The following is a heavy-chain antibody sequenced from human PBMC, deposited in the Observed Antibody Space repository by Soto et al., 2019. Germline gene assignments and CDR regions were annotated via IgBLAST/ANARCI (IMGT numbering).Heavy chain of an antibody. CDR2: IGTSGGDT. D-gene: IGHD6-13*01. CDR1: GFTFRNFA. V-gene: IGHV3-23*01. J-gene: IGHJ4*02. CDR3: IKSSRTLGDS. Sequence: EVQRLESGGGLVQPWWSLRLSCAASGFTFRNFAMSWVRQAPGKGLEWVSAIGTSGGDTYYADSVKGRFTISRDNSKNTLYLQLSSLRAEDTAVYYAIKSSRTLGDSWGQGTLVTVSS.